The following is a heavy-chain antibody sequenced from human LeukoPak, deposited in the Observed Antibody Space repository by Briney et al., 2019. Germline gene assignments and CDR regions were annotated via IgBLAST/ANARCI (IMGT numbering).Heavy chain of an antibody. V-gene: IGHV1-8*03. CDR2: MNPNSGNT. CDR3: ARDPTLGVIHKYNWFDP. J-gene: IGHJ5*02. Sequence: GASVKVSCKASGYTFTSYDINWVRQATGQGLEWMGWMNPNSGNTGYAQKFQGRVTITRNTSISTAYMELSSLRSDDTAVYYCARDPTLGVIHKYNWFDPWGQGTLVTVSS. D-gene: IGHD2-21*01. CDR1: GYTFTSYD.